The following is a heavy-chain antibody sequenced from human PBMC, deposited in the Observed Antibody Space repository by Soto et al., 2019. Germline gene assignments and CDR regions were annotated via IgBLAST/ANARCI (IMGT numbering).Heavy chain of an antibody. D-gene: IGHD1-26*01. V-gene: IGHV4-4*02. CDR1: GGSISSSNW. J-gene: IGHJ6*02. Sequence: QVQLQESGPGLVKPSETLSLTCAVSGGSISSSNWWSWVRQSPGKGLEWIGEIYYSGSSTYNPSLKRRVTISVDKSKNKLSLNLSSVPAADTAVYYCARSPPIMGPPVPYYGMDVWGQGTTVSVSS. CDR3: ARSPPIMGPPVPYYGMDV. CDR2: IYYSGSS.